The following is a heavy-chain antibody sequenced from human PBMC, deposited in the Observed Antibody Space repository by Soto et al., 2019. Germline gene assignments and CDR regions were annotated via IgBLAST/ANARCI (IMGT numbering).Heavy chain of an antibody. CDR2: INAGNGNT. J-gene: IGHJ5*02. CDR1: GYTFTSYA. V-gene: IGHV1-3*01. Sequence: GASVKVSCKASGYTFTSYAMHWVRQAPGQRLEWMGWINAGNGNTKYSQKFQGRVTITRDTSASTAYMELSSLRSEDTAVYYCAREYCGGDCYQGRLAPWGQGTLVTVSS. D-gene: IGHD2-21*02. CDR3: AREYCGGDCYQGRLAP.